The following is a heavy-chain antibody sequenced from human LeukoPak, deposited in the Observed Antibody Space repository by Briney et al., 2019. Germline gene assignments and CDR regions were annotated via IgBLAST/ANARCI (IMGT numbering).Heavy chain of an antibody. CDR3: ARVPRSYYYYYYMDV. Sequence: SETLSLTCNVSSGSISGYHWSWIRQPPGKGLEWLGYIYYSGSSNYNPSLKSRVTMSADTSKNQFSLKLSSVTAADTAVYYCARVPRSYYYYYYMDVWGKGTTVTVSS. J-gene: IGHJ6*03. V-gene: IGHV4-59*01. CDR2: IYYSGSS. CDR1: SGSISGYH.